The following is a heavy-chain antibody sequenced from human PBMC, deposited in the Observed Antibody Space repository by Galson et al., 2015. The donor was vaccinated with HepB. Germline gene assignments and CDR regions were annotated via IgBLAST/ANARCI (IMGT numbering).Heavy chain of an antibody. Sequence: TLSLTCTVSGGSISSYYWSWIRQPPGKGLEWIGYIYYSGNTNYNPSLKSRVTISVDTSKNQFSLMLRSVTAADTAVYYCARLGKAGGAFDFWGQGTVVTVSS. CDR3: ARLGKAGGAFDF. V-gene: IGHV4-59*01. CDR1: GGSISSYY. D-gene: IGHD3-10*01. J-gene: IGHJ3*01. CDR2: IYYSGNT.